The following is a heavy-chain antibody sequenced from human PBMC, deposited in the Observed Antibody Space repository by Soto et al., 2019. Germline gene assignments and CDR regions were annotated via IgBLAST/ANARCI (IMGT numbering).Heavy chain of an antibody. CDR1: GFTFSPYA. V-gene: IGHV3-64D*06. CDR3: ARDPGPYYFDY. D-gene: IGHD2-8*02. J-gene: IGHJ4*02. CDR2: ISSNGAST. Sequence: EVQVVESGGGLVQPGGSLRLSCSVSGFTFSPYAMHWVRQAPGKGLEYVSSISSNGASTYYADSVKGRFTISRDNSKNTLYLQMSSLRSEDTAVYYCARDPGPYYFDYWGQGTLVTVSS.